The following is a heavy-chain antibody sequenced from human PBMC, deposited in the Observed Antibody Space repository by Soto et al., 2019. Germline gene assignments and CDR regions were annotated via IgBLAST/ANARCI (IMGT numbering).Heavy chain of an antibody. CDR2: FDPEDGET. J-gene: IGHJ6*02. CDR1: GYTLTELS. Sequence: ASVKVSCKVSGYTLTELSMHWVRQAPGKGLEWMGGFDPEDGETIYAQKFPGRVTMTEDTSTDSAYMEQSSLRSEDTAVYYCATNGVTTVVTRYYYYYGMDVWGQGTTVTVSS. CDR3: ATNGVTTVVTRYYYYYGMDV. D-gene: IGHD4-17*01. V-gene: IGHV1-24*01.